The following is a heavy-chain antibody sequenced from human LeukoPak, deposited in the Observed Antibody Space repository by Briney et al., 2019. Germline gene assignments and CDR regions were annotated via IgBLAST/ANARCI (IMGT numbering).Heavy chain of an antibody. D-gene: IGHD2-2*01. CDR2: INPNSGGT. J-gene: IGHJ6*02. CDR3: ARAERRPDIVVVPAAIWSGMDV. CDR1: GYTFTGYY. V-gene: IGHV1-2*02. Sequence: GASVKVSCKASGYTFTGYYMHWVRQAPGQGLEWMGWINPNSGGTNYAEKFQGRVTMTRDTSISTAYMELSRLRSDDTAVYYCARAERRPDIVVVPAAIWSGMDVWGQGTTVTVSS.